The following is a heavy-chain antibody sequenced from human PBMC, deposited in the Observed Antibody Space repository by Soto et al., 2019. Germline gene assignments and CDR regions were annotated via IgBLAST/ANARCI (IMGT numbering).Heavy chain of an antibody. CDR3: ASLSYGRDYYYYYYMDV. CDR1: GGSISSYY. D-gene: IGHD5-18*01. J-gene: IGHJ6*03. V-gene: IGHV4-59*08. CDR2: IYYSGST. Sequence: SETLSLTCTVSGGSISSYYWSWIRQPPGKGLEWFGYIYYSGSTNYNPSLKSRVTISVDTSKNLFSLKLSSVTAADTAVYFCASLSYGRDYYYYYYMDVWGKGTTVTVSS.